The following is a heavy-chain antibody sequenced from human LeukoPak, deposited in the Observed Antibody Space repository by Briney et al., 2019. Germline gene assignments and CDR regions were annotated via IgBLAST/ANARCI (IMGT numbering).Heavy chain of an antibody. CDR2: ISINRGNT. CDR1: GYTSTNYG. J-gene: IGHJ5*02. V-gene: IGHV1-18*01. D-gene: IGHD6-19*01. Sequence: ASVKVSCKASGYTSTNYGISWVRQAPGQGLEWMGWISINRGNTNYAQKFQCRVSMTTDTSTSTAYMELRGLRSDDTAMYYCARDVGITVADSFDPWGQGTLVTVSS. CDR3: ARDVGITVADSFDP.